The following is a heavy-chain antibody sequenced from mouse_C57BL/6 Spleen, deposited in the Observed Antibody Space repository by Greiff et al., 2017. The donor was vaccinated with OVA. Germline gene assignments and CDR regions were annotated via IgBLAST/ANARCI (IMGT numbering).Heavy chain of an antibody. CDR1: GFTFSDYG. CDR2: ISSGSSTI. CDR3: ARTVVPHYAMDY. V-gene: IGHV5-17*01. D-gene: IGHD1-1*01. Sequence: EVMLVASWGGLVKPGGSLKLSCAASGFTFSDYGMHWVRQAPEKGLEWVAYISSGSSTIYYADTVKGRFTISRDNAKNTLFLQMTSLRSEDTAMYYCARTVVPHYAMDYWGQGTSVTVSS. J-gene: IGHJ4*01.